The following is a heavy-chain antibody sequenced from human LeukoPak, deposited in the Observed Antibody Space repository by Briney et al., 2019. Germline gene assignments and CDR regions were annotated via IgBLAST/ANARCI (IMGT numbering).Heavy chain of an antibody. CDR2: INSDGSTT. J-gene: IGHJ4*02. Sequence: GGSLRLSFAASGFTFSSYWMHWVRQAPGKGLVWVSRINSDGSTTSYADSVKGRFTISRDNAKNTLYLQMNSLRAEDTAVYYCARQGLEDYYDGSGYYYQLPFDYWGQGTLVTVSS. D-gene: IGHD3-22*01. CDR1: GFTFSSYW. CDR3: ARQGLEDYYDGSGYYYQLPFDY. V-gene: IGHV3-74*01.